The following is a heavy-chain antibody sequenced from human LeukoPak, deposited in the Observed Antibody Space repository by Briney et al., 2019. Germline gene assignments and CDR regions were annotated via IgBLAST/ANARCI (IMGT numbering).Heavy chain of an antibody. Sequence: GGSLRLSCAASGFTFSNYWMSWVRQAPGKGLEWVANIKQDGSEEYYVGSVKGRFTISRDNAKNSLYLQMNNLRAEDTAVYYCATNRWFGEPDYWGQGTLVTVSS. CDR1: GFTFSNYW. V-gene: IGHV3-7*01. CDR2: IKQDGSEE. D-gene: IGHD3-10*01. CDR3: ATNRWFGEPDY. J-gene: IGHJ4*02.